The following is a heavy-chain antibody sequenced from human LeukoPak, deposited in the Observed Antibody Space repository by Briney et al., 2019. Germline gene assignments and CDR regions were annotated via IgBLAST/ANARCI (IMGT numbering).Heavy chain of an antibody. D-gene: IGHD2-21*02. J-gene: IGHJ4*01. V-gene: IGHV3-74*01. Sequence: AGGSLRLSYAASGFTFISYGMQWVRQAPGKGLVWVSRINTDGSSTSYADSVKGRFTISRDNAKNTLYLQMNSLRAEDTAVYYCARELPREVTLDYWGQGTLVTVSS. CDR1: GFTFISYG. CDR3: ARELPREVTLDY. CDR2: INTDGSST.